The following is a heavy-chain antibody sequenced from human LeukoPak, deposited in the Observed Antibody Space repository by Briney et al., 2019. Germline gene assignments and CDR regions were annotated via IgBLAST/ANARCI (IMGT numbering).Heavy chain of an antibody. Sequence: SGGSLRLSCAASGFTFSSYAMSWVRQAPGKGLEWVSAISGSGGSTYYADSVKGQFTISRDNSKNTLYLQMNSLRAEDTAVYYCAKGYYYDSSGFNYFDYWGQGTLVTVPS. CDR3: AKGYYYDSSGFNYFDY. D-gene: IGHD3-22*01. CDR1: GFTFSSYA. J-gene: IGHJ4*02. V-gene: IGHV3-23*01. CDR2: ISGSGGST.